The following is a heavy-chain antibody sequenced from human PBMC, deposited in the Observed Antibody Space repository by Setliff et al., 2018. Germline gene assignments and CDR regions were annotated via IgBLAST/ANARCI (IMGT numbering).Heavy chain of an antibody. D-gene: IGHD6-13*01. CDR2: ISAYNGNT. CDR3: ARVGSSSWLHPDVYYYYGMDV. J-gene: IGHJ6*02. V-gene: IGHV1-18*01. Sequence: ASVKVSCKASGYTFTSYGISWVRQAPGQGLEWMGWISAYNGNTNYAQKLQGRVTMTTDTSTSTAYMELRSLRSDDTAVHYCARVGSSSWLHPDVYYYYGMDVWGQGTTVTVSS. CDR1: GYTFTSYG.